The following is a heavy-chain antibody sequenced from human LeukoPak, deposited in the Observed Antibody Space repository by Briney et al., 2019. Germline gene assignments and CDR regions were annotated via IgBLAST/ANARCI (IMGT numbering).Heavy chain of an antibody. J-gene: IGHJ6*03. D-gene: IGHD5-18*01. CDR2: ISGSGGST. CDR1: GFTFSSYG. V-gene: IGHV3-23*01. Sequence: GGSLRLSCAASGFTFSSYGMSWVRQAPGKGLEWVSAISGSGGSTYYADSVKGRFTISRDNSKNTLYLQMNSLRAGDTAVYYCARAMDSAMVIIDYYYYMDVWGKGTTVTISS. CDR3: ARAMDSAMVIIDYYYYMDV.